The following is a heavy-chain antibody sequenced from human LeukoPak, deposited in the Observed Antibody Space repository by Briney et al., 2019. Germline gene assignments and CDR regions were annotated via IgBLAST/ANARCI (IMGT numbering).Heavy chain of an antibody. J-gene: IGHJ4*02. D-gene: IGHD3-16*02. Sequence: SVKVSCKASGGTFSSYAISWVRQAPGQGLEWMGGIIPIFGTANYAQKLQGRVTMTTDTSTSTAYMELRSLRSDDTAVYYCARDYDYVWGSYRVVDYWGQGTLVTVFS. CDR2: IIPIFGTA. CDR1: GGTFSSYA. CDR3: ARDYDYVWGSYRVVDY. V-gene: IGHV1-69*05.